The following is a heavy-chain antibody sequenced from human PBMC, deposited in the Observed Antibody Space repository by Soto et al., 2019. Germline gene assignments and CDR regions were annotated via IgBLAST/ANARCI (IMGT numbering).Heavy chain of an antibody. D-gene: IGHD2-2*01. V-gene: IGHV3-30*18. CDR3: AKDRVIQLLPIWPDP. J-gene: IGHJ5*02. CDR2: VSSDGNNK. CDR1: GFSFSNYG. Sequence: GGSLRLSCAASGFSFSNYGMHWVRQAPGKGLEWVAFVSSDGNNKYYADSVKGRFTISRDNSKNTLYLQVDSLRVDDTAVYYCAKDRVIQLLPIWPDPWGQGTLVTVSS.